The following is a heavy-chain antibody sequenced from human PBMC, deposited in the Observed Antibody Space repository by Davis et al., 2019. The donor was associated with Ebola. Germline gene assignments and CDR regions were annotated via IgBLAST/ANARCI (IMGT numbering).Heavy chain of an antibody. V-gene: IGHV1-18*04. CDR1: GYTFTTYG. CDR2: ISGYSGNT. J-gene: IGHJ5*02. Sequence: ASVTVSCQASGYTFTTYGVSWVRQAPGQGLSWMGWISGYSGNTNYAQKFQGRVTMTTDTSTTTAYMELRSLRSDDTAVYYCAFNRGYGVWFDPWGQGTQVTVSS. CDR3: AFNRGYGVWFDP. D-gene: IGHD3-3*01.